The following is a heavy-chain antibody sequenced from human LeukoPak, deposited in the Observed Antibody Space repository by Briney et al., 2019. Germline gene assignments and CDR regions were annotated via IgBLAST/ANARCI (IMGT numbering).Heavy chain of an antibody. CDR3: ILTSGYYYYYMDV. D-gene: IGHD3-9*01. V-gene: IGHV3-9*01. CDR2: ISWNSGNI. Sequence: GGSLRLSCAVSGFTFDDYAMHWVRQAPGKGLEWVSGISWNSGNIGYADSVKGRVTISRDNAKNTLYLQINSMRAEDTAVYYCILTSGYYYYYMDVWGKGTTVTISS. J-gene: IGHJ6*03. CDR1: GFTFDDYA.